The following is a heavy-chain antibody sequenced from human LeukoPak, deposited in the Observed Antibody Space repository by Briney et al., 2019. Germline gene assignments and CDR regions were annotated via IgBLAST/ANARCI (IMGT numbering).Heavy chain of an antibody. J-gene: IGHJ4*02. D-gene: IGHD1-26*01. CDR1: GFTFSSYS. V-gene: IGHV3-21*01. CDR3: ARDTHGPSYYPDY. Sequence: KAGGSLRLSCAASGFTFSSYSMNWVRQAPGKGLEWVSSISSSSSYIYYADSVKGRFTISRDNAKNSLYLQMNSLRAEDTAVYYCARDTHGPSYYPDYWGQGTLVTVSS. CDR2: ISSSSSYI.